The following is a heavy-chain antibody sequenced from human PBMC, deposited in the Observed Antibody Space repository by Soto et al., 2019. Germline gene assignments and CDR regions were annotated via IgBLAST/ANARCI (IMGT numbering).Heavy chain of an antibody. CDR3: LRGNSGYGNFDY. D-gene: IGHD5-12*01. CDR2: IKGDGSET. J-gene: IGHJ4*01. V-gene: IGHV3-74*01. CDR1: GFTFSSYW. Sequence: PGGSLRLSCAASGFTFSSYWMHWVRQAPGKGLVWVSRIKGDGSETNYADSVKGRFTISRDNAKNTLYLQLNSLRAEDTAVYYCLRGNSGYGNFDYWGHGTRVTVSS.